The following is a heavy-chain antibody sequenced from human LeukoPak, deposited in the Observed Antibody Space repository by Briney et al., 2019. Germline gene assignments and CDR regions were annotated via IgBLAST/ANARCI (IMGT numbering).Heavy chain of an antibody. CDR2: IYYSGST. J-gene: IGHJ4*02. CDR3: ARHPYSSGWYDY. Sequence: SETLSLTCTVSGGSLSSSSYYWGWIRQPPGKGLEWIGSIYYSGSTYYNPSLKSRVTISVDTSKNQFSLKLSSVTAADTAVYYCARHPYSSGWYDYWGQGTLVTVSS. V-gene: IGHV4-39*01. D-gene: IGHD6-19*01. CDR1: GGSLSSSSYY.